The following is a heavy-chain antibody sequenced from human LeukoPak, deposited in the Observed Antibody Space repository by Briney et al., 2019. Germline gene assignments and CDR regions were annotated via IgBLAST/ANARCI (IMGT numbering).Heavy chain of an antibody. CDR3: ARVRHDSSGYYYFDY. Sequence: SVKVSCKASGGTFSRYAISWVRQAPGQGLEWMGGIIPIFGTANYAQKFQGRVTITTDESTSTAYMELSSLRSEDTAVYYCARVRHDSSGYYYFDYWGQGTLVTVSS. J-gene: IGHJ4*02. D-gene: IGHD3-22*01. CDR2: IIPIFGTA. V-gene: IGHV1-69*05. CDR1: GGTFSRYA.